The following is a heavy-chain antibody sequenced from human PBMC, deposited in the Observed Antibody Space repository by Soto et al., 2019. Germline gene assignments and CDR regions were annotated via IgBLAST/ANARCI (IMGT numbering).Heavy chain of an antibody. J-gene: IGHJ5*02. V-gene: IGHV1-69*01. CDR2: IIPIFGTA. CDR3: AGHVPAYPFDP. CDR1: GGTFSSYA. D-gene: IGHD3-10*02. Sequence: QVQLVQSGAEVKKPGSSVKVSCKASGGTFSSYAISWVRQAPGQGLEWMGGIIPIFGTANYAQKFQGRVTITADEATSPAYMELSSMRSEDTVVYYCAGHVPAYPFDPWGEGNLVTVSS.